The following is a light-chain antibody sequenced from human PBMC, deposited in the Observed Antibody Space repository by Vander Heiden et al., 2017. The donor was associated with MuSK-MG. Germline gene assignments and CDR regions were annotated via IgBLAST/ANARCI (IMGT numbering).Light chain of an antibody. CDR1: DSDVGNYNL. V-gene: IGLV2-23*02. CDR2: EVG. J-gene: IGLJ3*02. CDR3: CSYAGSGTVV. Sequence: SALTQPASVSGSPGQSIPISCTGTDSDVGNYNLVSWYQLHPGKPPKLMIYEVGNRPSGVSNRFSGSKSGNTASLTISGLQAEDEADYYCCSYAGSGTVVFGGGTKLTVL.